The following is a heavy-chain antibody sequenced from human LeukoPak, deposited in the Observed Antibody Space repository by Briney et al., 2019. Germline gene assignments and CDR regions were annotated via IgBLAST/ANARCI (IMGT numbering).Heavy chain of an antibody. Sequence: GASVKVSCKASGYTFTGYYMHWVRQAPGQGLEWMGWINPNSGNTGYAQKFQGRVTMTRNTSISTAYMELSSLRSEDTAVYYCARGRPPYSSSSPVVFRFDPWGQGTLVTVSS. D-gene: IGHD6-6*01. J-gene: IGHJ5*02. V-gene: IGHV1-8*02. CDR1: GYTFTGYY. CDR2: INPNSGNT. CDR3: ARGRPPYSSSSPVVFRFDP.